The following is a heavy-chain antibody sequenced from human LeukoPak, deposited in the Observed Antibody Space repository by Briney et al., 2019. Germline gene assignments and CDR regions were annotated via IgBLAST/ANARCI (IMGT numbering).Heavy chain of an antibody. D-gene: IGHD3-9*01. Sequence: GGSLRLSCAASGFTFSRYGMHWVRQAPGKGLEWVAVISYDGSNKYYADSVKGRFTISRDNSKNTLYLQMNSLRAEDTAVYYCAKHGGVGRDDILTGYDGPDYWGQGTLVTVSS. J-gene: IGHJ4*02. V-gene: IGHV3-30*18. CDR3: AKHGGVGRDDILTGYDGPDY. CDR1: GFTFSRYG. CDR2: ISYDGSNK.